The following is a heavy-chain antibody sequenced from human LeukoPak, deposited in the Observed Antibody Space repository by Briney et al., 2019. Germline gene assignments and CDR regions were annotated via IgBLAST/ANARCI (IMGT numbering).Heavy chain of an antibody. CDR3: ARVTAARQKYYYYYYYMDV. Sequence: ASVKVSCKASGYTFTSYGISWVRQAPGQGLEWMGWISAYNGNTNYAQKLQGRVTMTTDTSTSTAYMELRSLRSDDTAVYYFARVTAARQKYYYYYYYMDVWGKGTTVTVSS. CDR1: GYTFTSYG. V-gene: IGHV1-18*01. CDR2: ISAYNGNT. J-gene: IGHJ6*03. D-gene: IGHD6-6*01.